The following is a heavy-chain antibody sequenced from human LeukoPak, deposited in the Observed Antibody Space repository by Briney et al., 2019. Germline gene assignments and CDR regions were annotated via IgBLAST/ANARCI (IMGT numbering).Heavy chain of an antibody. Sequence: GASVKVSCKASGNNFNDFYFNLVRQAPGRGLEWVGWINPHSRATHYAQRFRGRVTMEASITTAYMELNSLTSDDRAIYYCVTTSVTHTRDPWGQGTLVTVSS. CDR2: INPHSRAT. J-gene: IGHJ5*02. V-gene: IGHV1-2*02. D-gene: IGHD5/OR15-5a*01. CDR1: GNNFNDFY. CDR3: VTTSVTHTRDP.